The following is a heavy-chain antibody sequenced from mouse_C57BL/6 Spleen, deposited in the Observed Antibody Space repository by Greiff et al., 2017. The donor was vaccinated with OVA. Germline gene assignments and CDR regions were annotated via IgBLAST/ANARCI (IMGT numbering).Heavy chain of an antibody. CDR1: GYTFTDYN. V-gene: IGHV1-18*01. CDR2: INPNNGGT. CDR3: ARGDYYGSSYWYFDV. J-gene: IGHJ1*03. Sequence: EVQLQQSGPELVKPGASVKIPCKASGYTFTDYNMDWVKQSHGKSLEWIGDINPNNGGTIYNQKFKGKATLTVDKSSSTAYMELRRLTSEDTAVYYCARGDYYGSSYWYFDVWGTGTTVTVSS. D-gene: IGHD1-1*01.